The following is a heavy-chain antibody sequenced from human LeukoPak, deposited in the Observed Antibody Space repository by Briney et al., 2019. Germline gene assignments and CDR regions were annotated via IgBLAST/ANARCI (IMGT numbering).Heavy chain of an antibody. J-gene: IGHJ4*02. CDR2: ISYDGSNK. V-gene: IGHV3-30*14. D-gene: IGHD3-10*01. CDR3: ARDSVEVRGVIIPYYFDY. Sequence: GGSLRLSCAASGFTFSSYAMHWVRQAPGKGLEWVAVISYDGSNKYYADSVKGRFTISRDNSKNTLYLQMNSLRAEDTAVYYCARDSVEVRGVIIPYYFDYWGQGSLVTVYS. CDR1: GFTFSSYA.